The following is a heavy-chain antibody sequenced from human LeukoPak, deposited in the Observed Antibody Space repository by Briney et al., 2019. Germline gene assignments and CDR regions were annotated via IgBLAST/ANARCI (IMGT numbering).Heavy chain of an antibody. D-gene: IGHD2-2*01. Sequence: ASVKVSCKASGYTFTSYGISWVRQAPGQGLEWMGWISAYNGNTNYAQKLQGRVTMTTDTSTSTAYMELRSLRSDDTAVYYCARIEDCSSTSCYDLWGQGTLVTVSS. CDR3: ARIEDCSSTSCYDL. V-gene: IGHV1-18*01. CDR1: GYTFTSYG. CDR2: ISAYNGNT. J-gene: IGHJ5*02.